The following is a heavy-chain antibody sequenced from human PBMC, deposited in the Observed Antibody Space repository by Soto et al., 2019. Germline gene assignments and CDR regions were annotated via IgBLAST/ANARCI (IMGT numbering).Heavy chain of an antibody. CDR3: ARHGRITMVRGVPGIKYYFDY. CDR1: GGSISSSSYY. Sequence: SETLSLTCTVSGGSISSSSYYWGWIRQPPGKGLEWIGSIYYSGSTYYNPSLKSRVTISVDTSKNQFSLKLSSVTAADTAVYYCARHGRITMVRGVPGIKYYFDYWGQGTLVTVSS. J-gene: IGHJ4*02. V-gene: IGHV4-39*01. CDR2: IYYSGST. D-gene: IGHD3-10*01.